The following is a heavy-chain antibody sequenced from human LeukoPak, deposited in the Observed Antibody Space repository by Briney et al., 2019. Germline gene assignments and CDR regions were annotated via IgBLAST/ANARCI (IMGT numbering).Heavy chain of an antibody. CDR3: AKDRKVPAAILIVGFDWFDP. Sequence: GGSLRLSCAASGFTFSSYAMSWVRQAPGKGLEWVSAISGSGGSTYYADSVKGRFTISRDNSKNTLYLQMNSLRAEDTAVYYCAKDRKVPAAILIVGFDWFDPWGQGTLVTVSS. J-gene: IGHJ5*02. D-gene: IGHD2-2*02. V-gene: IGHV3-23*01. CDR2: ISGSGGST. CDR1: GFTFSSYA.